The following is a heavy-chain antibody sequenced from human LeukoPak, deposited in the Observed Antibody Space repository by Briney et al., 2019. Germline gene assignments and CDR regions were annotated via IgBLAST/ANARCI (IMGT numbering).Heavy chain of an antibody. CDR2: IKSKTDGGTT. CDR1: GFTLSNAW. CDR3: TTSIAVAGSHDY. V-gene: IGHV3-15*01. J-gene: IGHJ4*02. D-gene: IGHD6-19*01. Sequence: GGSLRLSCAASGFTLSNAWMSWVRQAPGKGLEWVGRIKSKTDGGTTDYAAPVKGRFTISRDDSKNTLYLQMNSLKTEDTAVYYCTTSIAVAGSHDYWGQGTLVTVSS.